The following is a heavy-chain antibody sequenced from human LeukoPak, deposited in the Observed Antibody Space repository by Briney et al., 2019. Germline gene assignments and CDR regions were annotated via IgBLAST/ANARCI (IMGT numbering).Heavy chain of an antibody. CDR3: AKDRLPAQEQLVHFNWFDP. CDR1: GFTFSSYG. D-gene: IGHD6-6*01. V-gene: IGHV3-30*02. Sequence: PGGSLRLSCAASGFTFSSYGMHWVRQAPGKGLEWVAFIRYDGSNKYYADSVKGRFTISRDNSKNTLYLQMNSLRAEDTAVYYCAKDRLPAQEQLVHFNWFDPWGQGTLVTVSS. J-gene: IGHJ5*02. CDR2: IRYDGSNK.